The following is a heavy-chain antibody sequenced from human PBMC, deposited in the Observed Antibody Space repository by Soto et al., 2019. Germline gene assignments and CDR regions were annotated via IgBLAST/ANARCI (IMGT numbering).Heavy chain of an antibody. D-gene: IGHD3-22*01. V-gene: IGHV3-48*03. Sequence: EVQLVESGGGLVQPGGSLRLSCAASGFTFSSYEMNWVRQAPGKGLEWVSYISSSGSTIYYADSVKGRFTISRDNAKNSLYLQMNSLRAEDTAVYYCARAPYYYDSSGYLDAFDIWGQGTMVTVSS. CDR2: ISSSGSTI. J-gene: IGHJ3*02. CDR1: GFTFSSYE. CDR3: ARAPYYYDSSGYLDAFDI.